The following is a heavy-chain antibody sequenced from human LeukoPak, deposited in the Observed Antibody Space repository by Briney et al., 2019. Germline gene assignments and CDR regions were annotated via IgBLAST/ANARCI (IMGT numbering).Heavy chain of an antibody. CDR2: IYYSGST. CDR3: ARAGTYDSSGYYLNWFDP. D-gene: IGHD3-22*01. CDR1: GGSMSSYY. Sequence: KPSETLSLTCTVSGGSMSSYYWSWIRQPPGKGLEWIGYIYYSGSTNYNPSLKSRLTISVDTSKNQFSLKLSSVTAADTAVYYCARAGTYDSSGYYLNWFDPWGQGTLVTVSS. J-gene: IGHJ5*02. V-gene: IGHV4-59*12.